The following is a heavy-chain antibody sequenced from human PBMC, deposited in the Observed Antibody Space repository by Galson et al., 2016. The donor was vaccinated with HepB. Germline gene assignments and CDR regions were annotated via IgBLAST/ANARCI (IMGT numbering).Heavy chain of an antibody. Sequence: SVKVSCKASGGTFSSYAISWVRQAPGQGLEWMGGIIPIFGPANYAQKFQGRVSITADESTGTADMELSSLRSEDTAMYYCARGWFFYDTSGYPAKYYYSGMDVWGQGTTVTFAS. CDR1: GGTFSSYA. V-gene: IGHV1-69*13. CDR3: ARGWFFYDTSGYPAKYYYSGMDV. CDR2: IIPIFGPA. J-gene: IGHJ6*02. D-gene: IGHD3-22*01.